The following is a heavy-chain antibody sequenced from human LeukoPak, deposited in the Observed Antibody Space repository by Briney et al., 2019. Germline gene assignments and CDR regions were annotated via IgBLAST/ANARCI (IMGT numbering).Heavy chain of an antibody. V-gene: IGHV1-69*05. Sequence: SVKVSCKASGGTFSSYAISWVRQAPGQGLEWMGRIIPIFGTANYAQKFQGRVTITTDGSTSTAYMELSSLRSEDTAVYYCARTHIVVVTANYFMDVWGKGTTVTVSS. CDR2: IIPIFGTA. J-gene: IGHJ6*03. D-gene: IGHD2-21*02. CDR1: GGTFSSYA. CDR3: ARTHIVVVTANYFMDV.